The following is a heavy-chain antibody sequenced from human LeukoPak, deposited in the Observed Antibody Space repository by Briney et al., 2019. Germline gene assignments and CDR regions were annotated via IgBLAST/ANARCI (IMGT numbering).Heavy chain of an antibody. CDR2: ISGSGGST. D-gene: IGHD6-13*01. CDR1: GFTFSSYA. V-gene: IGHV3-23*01. CDR3: ARELSSSWYNDAFDI. Sequence: PGGSLRLSCAAYGFTFSSYAMSWVRQAPGKGMEWVSAISGSGGSTYYADSVKGRFTISRDNAKNSLYLQMNSLRAEDTAVYYCARELSSSWYNDAFDIWGRGTMVTVSS. J-gene: IGHJ3*02.